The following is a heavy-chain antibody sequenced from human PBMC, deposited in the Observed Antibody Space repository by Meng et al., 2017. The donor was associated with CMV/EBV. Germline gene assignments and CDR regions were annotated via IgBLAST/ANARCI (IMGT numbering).Heavy chain of an antibody. CDR2: ISSSGGTT. CDR1: GFTFSSYE. V-gene: IGHV3-48*03. D-gene: IGHD6-6*01. Sequence: GESLKISCATSGFTFSSYEMNWVRQAPGKGLEWVSYISSSGGTTYYADSVKGRFTISRDNAKNSLYLQMNSLRAEDTAVYYCATQGRSARPGYWGQGTLVTSPQ. CDR3: ATQGRSARPGY. J-gene: IGHJ4*02.